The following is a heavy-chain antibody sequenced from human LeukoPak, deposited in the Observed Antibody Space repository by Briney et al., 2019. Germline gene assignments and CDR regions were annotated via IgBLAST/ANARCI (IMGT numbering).Heavy chain of an antibody. CDR1: GGSISSYY. J-gene: IGHJ4*02. CDR2: IYTSGST. V-gene: IGHV4-4*07. D-gene: IGHD2-21*01. CDR3: AREAYLAYCGGDCQNSFDY. Sequence: SETLSLTCTVSGGSISSYYWSWIRQPAGKGLEWIGRIYTSGSTNYNPSLKSRVTTSVDTSKNQFSLKLSSVTAADTAVYYCAREAYLAYCGGDCQNSFDYWGQGTLVTVSS.